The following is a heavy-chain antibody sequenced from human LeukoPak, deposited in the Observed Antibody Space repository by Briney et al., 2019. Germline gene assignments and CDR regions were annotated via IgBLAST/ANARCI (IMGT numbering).Heavy chain of an antibody. V-gene: IGHV3-23*01. CDR3: AKVRDCTNGVCPEWFDP. J-gene: IGHJ5*02. D-gene: IGHD2-8*01. CDR2: ISGSGGST. CDR1: GFTFSSYA. Sequence: GGSLRLSCAASGFTFSSYAMSWVRQAPGKGLEWVSAISGSGGSTYYADSVKGRFTISRDNSKNTLYLQMNSLRDEDTAVYHCAKVRDCTNGVCPEWFDPWGQGTLVTVSS.